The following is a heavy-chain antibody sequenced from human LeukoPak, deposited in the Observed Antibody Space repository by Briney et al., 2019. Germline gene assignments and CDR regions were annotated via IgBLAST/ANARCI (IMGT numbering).Heavy chain of an antibody. CDR2: IYYDGSNK. Sequence: GGSLRLSCAASGFTFSSYGMHWVRQAPGKGLEWVAFIYYDGSNKYYADSVKGRFTISRDNSKNTLYLQMNSLRAEDTAVYYCARKGSSGWSYFAYWGQGTLSPSPQ. V-gene: IGHV3-33*01. J-gene: IGHJ4*02. CDR1: GFTFSSYG. D-gene: IGHD6-19*01. CDR3: ARKGSSGWSYFAY.